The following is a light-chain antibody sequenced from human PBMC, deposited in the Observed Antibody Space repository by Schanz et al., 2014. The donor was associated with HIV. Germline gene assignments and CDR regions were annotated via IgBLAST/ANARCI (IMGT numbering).Light chain of an antibody. J-gene: IGKJ2*01. CDR1: QSITNW. V-gene: IGKV1-5*03. CDR3: QQYDTYPYT. CDR2: KAS. Sequence: DIQLTQSPTSLSASVGDRVTITCRASQSITNWLAWYQQKPGKAPKLLIYKASSLERGVPSRFSGRGSGTEFTLTISRLQPDDFATYYCQQYDTYPYTFGQGTTLDLK.